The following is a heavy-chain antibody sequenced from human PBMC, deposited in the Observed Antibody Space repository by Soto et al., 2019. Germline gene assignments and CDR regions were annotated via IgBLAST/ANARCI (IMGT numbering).Heavy chain of an antibody. V-gene: IGHV1-69*01. CDR1: GGTFSSYA. Sequence: QVQLVQSGAEVKKPGSSVKVSCKASGGTFSSYAISWVRQAPGQGLEWMGGILPIFGTANYAQKVQGRVTITDDESTSTAYFELSSLRSEDTAVYYCAGVESADRSLAFDYLVQGTLVTVSS. J-gene: IGHJ4*02. CDR2: ILPIFGTA. D-gene: IGHD2-15*01. CDR3: AGVESADRSLAFDY.